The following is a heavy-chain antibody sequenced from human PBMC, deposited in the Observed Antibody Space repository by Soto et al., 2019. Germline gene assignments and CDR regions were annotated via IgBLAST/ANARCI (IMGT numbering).Heavy chain of an antibody. J-gene: IGHJ6*02. Sequence: SETLSLTCAVYGGSFSGYYWSWIRQPPGKGLEWIGEINHSGSTNYSPSLKSRVTISVDTSKNQFSLKLSSVTAADTAVYYCARADCSSTSCYRVRYYYYGMDVWGQGTTVTVSS. CDR1: GGSFSGYY. D-gene: IGHD2-2*01. V-gene: IGHV4-34*01. CDR2: INHSGST. CDR3: ARADCSSTSCYRVRYYYYGMDV.